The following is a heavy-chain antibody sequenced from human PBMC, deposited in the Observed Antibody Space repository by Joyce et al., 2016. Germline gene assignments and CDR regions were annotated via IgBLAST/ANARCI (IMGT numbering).Heavy chain of an antibody. D-gene: IGHD2-2*01. J-gene: IGHJ4*02. V-gene: IGHV3-48*03. CDR1: GIIFSNKE. CDR2: INSDDSRI. CDR3: TTPSCAN. Sequence: EVQLVESGGGLVQPGGSLRLSCAASGIIFSNKEMHGVRQAPGKGLEWGSSINSDDSRIHYADSVRGRFTISRDNARNSLYLEMNSLRVEDTAIYYCTTPSCANWGQGSLVTVSS.